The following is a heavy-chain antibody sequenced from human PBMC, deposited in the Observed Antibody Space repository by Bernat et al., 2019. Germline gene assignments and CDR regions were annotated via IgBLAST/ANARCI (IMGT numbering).Heavy chain of an antibody. CDR2: LIPIFGTA. J-gene: IGHJ6*02. V-gene: IGHV1-69*01. Sequence: QVQLVQSGAEVKKPGSSLKVSCKASGGTFSSYAISWVRQAPGQGLEWMGGLIPIFGTANYAQKFQGRVTITADESTSTAYMELSSLRSEDTAVYYCARVRFRSYYYGSGSYYNGVLLSYGMDVWGQGTTVTVSS. D-gene: IGHD3-10*01. CDR1: GGTFSSYA. CDR3: ARVRFRSYYYGSGSYYNGVLLSYGMDV.